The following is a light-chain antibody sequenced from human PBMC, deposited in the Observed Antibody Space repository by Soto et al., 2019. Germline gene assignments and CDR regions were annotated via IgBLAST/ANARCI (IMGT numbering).Light chain of an antibody. J-gene: IGKJ1*01. CDR2: GAS. CDR1: QTVSSN. Sequence: DIVMTQSPATLSVSPGETATLSCRASQTVSSNLAWYHQKPGQAPRLLIYGASTRATGIPARFSGSGSGTDFTLTISSLEPEDFAVYYCQQRSNWPPWTFGQGTKVDIK. CDR3: QQRSNWPPWT. V-gene: IGKV3-11*01.